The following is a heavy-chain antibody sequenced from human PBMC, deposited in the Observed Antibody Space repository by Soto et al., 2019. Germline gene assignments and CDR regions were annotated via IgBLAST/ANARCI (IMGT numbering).Heavy chain of an antibody. D-gene: IGHD5-18*01. CDR3: TIGAQNTAMVQGNY. Sequence: GGSLRLSCAASGFTFSGSAMHWVRQASGKGLEWVGRIRSKANSYATAYAASVKGRFTISRDDSKNTAYLQMNSLKTEDTAVYYCTIGAQNTAMVQGNYWGQGTLVTVSS. J-gene: IGHJ4*02. V-gene: IGHV3-73*01. CDR2: IRSKANSYAT. CDR1: GFTFSGSA.